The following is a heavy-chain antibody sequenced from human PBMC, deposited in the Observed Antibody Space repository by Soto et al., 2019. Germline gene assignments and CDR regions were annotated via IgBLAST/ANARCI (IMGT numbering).Heavy chain of an antibody. CDR2: IYYSGST. CDR1: GGSISSYY. Sequence: QVQLQESGPGLVKPSETLFLTCTVSGGSISSYYWSWIRQPPGKGLEWIGYIYYSGSTNYNPSLNSRVTKPVDTSKNQFSLTMSSLTAADTAGYYCARLATGYYFDYWGQGTLVTVAS. CDR3: ARLATGYYFDY. D-gene: IGHD1-1*01. V-gene: IGHV4-59*01. J-gene: IGHJ4*02.